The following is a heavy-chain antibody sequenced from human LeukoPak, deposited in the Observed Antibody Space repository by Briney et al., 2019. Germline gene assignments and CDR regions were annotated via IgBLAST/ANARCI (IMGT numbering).Heavy chain of an antibody. D-gene: IGHD1-26*01. CDR3: AKGGSGTYYGIDY. V-gene: IGHV3-23*01. Sequence: GGSLRLSCAASGFTFSSYGMNWVRQAPGKGLEWVSDISGSGSSTYYADSVKGRFTISRDNAKNTLYLQMNSLRAEDTAVYYCAKGGSGTYYGIDYWDQGTLVTVSS. CDR2: ISGSGSST. CDR1: GFTFSSYG. J-gene: IGHJ4*02.